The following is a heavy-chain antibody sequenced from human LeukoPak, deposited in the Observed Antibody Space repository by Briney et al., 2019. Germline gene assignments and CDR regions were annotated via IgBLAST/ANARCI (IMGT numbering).Heavy chain of an antibody. CDR2: INAGNGNT. CDR1: GYTFTTYI. V-gene: IGHV1-3*01. D-gene: IGHD3-9*01. Sequence: ASVKVSCKASGYTFTTYILHWVRQAPGQRLEWMGWINAGNGNTRYSQKFQGRVTITRDTSASTAYMELSSLRSEDTAVYYCARDRYYLTNWFDPWGQGTLVTVSS. J-gene: IGHJ5*02. CDR3: ARDRYYLTNWFDP.